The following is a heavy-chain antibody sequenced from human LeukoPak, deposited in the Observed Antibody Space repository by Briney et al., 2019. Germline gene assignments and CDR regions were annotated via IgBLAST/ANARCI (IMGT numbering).Heavy chain of an antibody. D-gene: IGHD3-10*01. CDR3: ARARSGRPLDAFDI. CDR1: GGSISSTDYH. J-gene: IGHJ3*02. V-gene: IGHV4-30-2*01. CDR2: IYHSGST. Sequence: SETLSLICSVSGGSISSTDYHWTWIRQLPGKGLEWIGYIYHSGSTYYNPSLKSRVTISVDRSKNQFSLKLSSVTAADTAVYYCARARSGRPLDAFDIWGQGTMVTVSS.